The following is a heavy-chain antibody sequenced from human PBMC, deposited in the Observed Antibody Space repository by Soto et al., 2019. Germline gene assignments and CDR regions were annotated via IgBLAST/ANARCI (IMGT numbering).Heavy chain of an antibody. CDR3: ARGASGYYARSGYYSPYYFDY. V-gene: IGHV4-34*01. D-gene: IGHD3-22*01. CDR1: GGSFSGYY. CDR2: INHSGST. J-gene: IGHJ4*02. Sequence: QVQLQQWGAGLLKPSETLSLTCAVYGGSFSGYYWSWIRQPPGKGLEWIGEINHSGSTNYNPSLKCRVTISVDTSKNQFSLKLSSVTAADTAVYYCARGASGYYARSGYYSPYYFDYWGQGTLVTVSS.